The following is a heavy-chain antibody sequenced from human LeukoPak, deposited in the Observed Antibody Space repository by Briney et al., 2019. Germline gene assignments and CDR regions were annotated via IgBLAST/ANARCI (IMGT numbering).Heavy chain of an antibody. V-gene: IGHV3-74*01. J-gene: IGHJ5*01. CDR1: GFRFSSYA. Sequence: GGSLRLSCVASGFRFSSYAMTWVRQAPGKGLVWVSRINSDGSTTSHADSVKGRFTISRDNAKNTLFLQMNSLRAEDTAVYYCARGGSSSWYGSWGQGTLVTVSS. D-gene: IGHD6-13*01. CDR3: ARGGSSSWYGS. CDR2: INSDGSTT.